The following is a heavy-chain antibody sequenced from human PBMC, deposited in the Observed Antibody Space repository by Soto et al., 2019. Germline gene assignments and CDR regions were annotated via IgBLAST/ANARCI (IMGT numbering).Heavy chain of an antibody. CDR2: ISISSSDR. V-gene: IGHV3-21*06. CDR3: VRGMNPLF. J-gene: IGHJ4*01. Sequence: GGSLRLSCAASGFTLSTYTINWVRQAPGKGLGWVSSISISSSDRYYADSVRGRFTISRDNAKNALYLQMNSLRADDTAVYFCVRGMNPLFGGQGTLVTVSS. CDR1: GFTLSTYT.